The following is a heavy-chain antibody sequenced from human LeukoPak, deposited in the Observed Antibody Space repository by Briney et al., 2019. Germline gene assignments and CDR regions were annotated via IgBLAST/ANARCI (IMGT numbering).Heavy chain of an antibody. CDR2: ISSSGSAV. CDR3: ARESFGSEAFDI. J-gene: IGHJ3*02. D-gene: IGHD3-3*01. V-gene: IGHV3-48*03. CDR1: KFTFNSYN. Sequence: GGSLRLSCTASKFTFNSYNMSWVRQAPGKGLQWVSYISSSGSAVYYADSVKGRFTISRDNAKNSLYLQMNSLRAEDTAVYYCARESFGSEAFDIWGQGTMVTVSS.